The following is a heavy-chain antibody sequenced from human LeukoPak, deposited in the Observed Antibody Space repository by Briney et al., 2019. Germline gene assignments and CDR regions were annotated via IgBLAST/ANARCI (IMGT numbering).Heavy chain of an antibody. CDR2: IKQDGSEK. D-gene: IGHD1-26*01. J-gene: IGHJ5*02. CDR3: AREVGLRLDP. CDR1: GFTFSSYS. V-gene: IGHV3-7*01. Sequence: GGSLRLSCAASGFTFSSYSMNWVRQAPGKGLEWVANIKQDGSEKYYVDSVKGRFTISRDNAKNSLYLQMNSLRAEDTAVYYCAREVGLRLDPWGQGTLVTVSS.